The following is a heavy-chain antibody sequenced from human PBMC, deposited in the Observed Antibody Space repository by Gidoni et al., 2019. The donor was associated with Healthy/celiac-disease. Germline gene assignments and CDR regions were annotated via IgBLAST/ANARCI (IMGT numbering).Heavy chain of an antibody. CDR3: TRPHYYDSSGYYFYYYGMDV. D-gene: IGHD3-22*01. J-gene: IGHJ6*02. Sequence: EVQLVESGGGLVQPGGSLKLSCAASGFTFIGSAMPWVGQASGKGLEWVGRIRSKANSYATAYAASVKGRFTISRDDSKNTAYLQMNSLKTEDTAVYYCTRPHYYDSSGYYFYYYGMDVWGQGTTVTVSS. CDR1: GFTFIGSA. CDR2: IRSKANSYAT. V-gene: IGHV3-73*01.